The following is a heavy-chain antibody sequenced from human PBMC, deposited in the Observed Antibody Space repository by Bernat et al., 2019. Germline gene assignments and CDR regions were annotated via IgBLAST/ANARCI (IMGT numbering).Heavy chain of an antibody. J-gene: IGHJ3*01. CDR3: ARASKYCSTSTCYSSAFDL. CDR1: GFVFSNFY. D-gene: IGHD2-15*01. V-gene: IGHV3-11*01. Sequence: QVQLVESGGGLVKPGESLRLSCAASGFVFSNFYLTWIRQTPGKRLEWVSNHADSMRGRFTISRDDAKNSLYLQMSSLRAEDTAVYFCARASKYCSTSTCYSSAFDLWGQGTMVTVSS.